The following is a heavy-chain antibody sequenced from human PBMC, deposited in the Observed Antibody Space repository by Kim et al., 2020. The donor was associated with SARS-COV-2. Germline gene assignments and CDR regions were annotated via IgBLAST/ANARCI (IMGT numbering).Heavy chain of an antibody. CDR1: GYTFTSYG. Sequence: ASVKVSCKASGYTFTSYGISWVRQAPGQGLEWMGWISAYNGNTNYAQKLQGRVTMTTDTSTSTAYMELRSLRSDDTAVYYCARSPYYYDKSQDLQHWGQGTLVTVSS. D-gene: IGHD3-22*01. CDR2: ISAYNGNT. CDR3: ARSPYYYDKSQDLQH. V-gene: IGHV1-18*01. J-gene: IGHJ1*01.